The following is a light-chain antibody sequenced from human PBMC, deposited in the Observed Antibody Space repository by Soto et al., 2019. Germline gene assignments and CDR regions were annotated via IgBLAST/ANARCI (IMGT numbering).Light chain of an antibody. J-gene: IGLJ2*01. V-gene: IGLV2-14*01. CDR1: SSDVGGYNY. CDR3: SSYTSSSSVV. Sequence: ALTQPASVSGSPGQSITISCTGTSSDVGGYNYVSWYQQHPGKAPKLMIYEVSNRPSGVSNRFSGSKSGNTASLTISGLQAEDEADYYCSSYTSSSSVVFGGGTKLTVL. CDR2: EVS.